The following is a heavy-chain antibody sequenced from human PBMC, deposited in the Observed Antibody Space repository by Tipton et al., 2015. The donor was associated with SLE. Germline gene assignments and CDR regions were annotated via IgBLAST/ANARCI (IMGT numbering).Heavy chain of an antibody. J-gene: IGHJ4*02. CDR1: GDSISSRSYH. Sequence: TLSLTCTVSGDSISSRSYHWGWIRQPPGKGLEWIGSFFYSGSTSYNPSLQSRVTISVDTSKNQFSLKLNSVTASDTAVYYCARQVASFDYWGQGTLVTVSS. CDR2: FFYSGST. V-gene: IGHV4-39*01. D-gene: IGHD5-12*01. CDR3: ARQVASFDY.